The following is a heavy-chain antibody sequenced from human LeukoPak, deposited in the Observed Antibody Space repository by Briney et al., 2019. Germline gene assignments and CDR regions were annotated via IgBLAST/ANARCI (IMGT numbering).Heavy chain of an antibody. CDR1: GYTFTSYY. Sequence: GASVKVSCKASGYTFTSYYMHWVRQAPGQGLEWMGIINPSGGSTSYAQKFQGRVTITADKSTTTAYMELSRLRSDDTAVYYCARGGISAAGETHPFDYWGQGTLVTVSS. J-gene: IGHJ4*02. CDR2: INPSGGST. D-gene: IGHD6-13*01. CDR3: ARGGISAAGETHPFDY. V-gene: IGHV1-46*01.